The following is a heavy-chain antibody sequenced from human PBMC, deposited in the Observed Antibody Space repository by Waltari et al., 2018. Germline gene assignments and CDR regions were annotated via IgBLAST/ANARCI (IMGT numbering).Heavy chain of an antibody. CDR3: ARDSSDRDGYVGDY. V-gene: IGHV3-30-3*01. Sequence: QVQLVASGGGVVQPGRSLRLACVAPGLTFSRYATPWVSTAPGKGLEWVAVISYDGSNKYYADSVKGRFTISRDNSKNTLYLQMNSLRAEDTAVYYCARDSSDRDGYVGDYWGQGTLVTVSS. CDR1: GLTFSRYA. J-gene: IGHJ4*02. CDR2: ISYDGSNK. D-gene: IGHD5-12*01.